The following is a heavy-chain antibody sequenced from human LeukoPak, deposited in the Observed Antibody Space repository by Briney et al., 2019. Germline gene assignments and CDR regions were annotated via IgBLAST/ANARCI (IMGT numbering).Heavy chain of an antibody. J-gene: IGHJ4*02. CDR3: ARDQVATIDY. Sequence: SETLSLTRTVSGGSISSSSYYWGWIRQPPGKGLEWIGSIYYSGSTYYNPSLKSRVTISVDTSKNQFSLKLSSVTAADTAVYYCARDQVATIDYCGQGTLVTVSS. D-gene: IGHD5-12*01. CDR2: IYYSGST. V-gene: IGHV4-39*07. CDR1: GGSISSSSYY.